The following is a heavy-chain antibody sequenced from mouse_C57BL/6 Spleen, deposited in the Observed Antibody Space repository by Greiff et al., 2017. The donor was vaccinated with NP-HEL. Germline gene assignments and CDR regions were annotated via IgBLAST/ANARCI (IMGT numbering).Heavy chain of an antibody. Sequence: EVKLVESGPGLVKPSQSLSLTCSVTGYSITSGYYWNWIRQFPGNKLEWMGYISYDGSNNYNPSLKNRISITRDTSKNQFFLKLNSVTTEDTATYYCARASSIYYGFAYWGQGTLVTVSA. CDR1: GYSITSGYY. V-gene: IGHV3-6*01. J-gene: IGHJ3*01. CDR3: ARASSIYYGFAY. CDR2: ISYDGSN. D-gene: IGHD2-1*01.